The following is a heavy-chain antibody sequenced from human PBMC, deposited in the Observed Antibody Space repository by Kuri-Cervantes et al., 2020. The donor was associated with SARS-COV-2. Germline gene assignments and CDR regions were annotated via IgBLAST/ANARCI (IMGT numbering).Heavy chain of an antibody. CDR1: GGSIRSTSYY. D-gene: IGHD3-3*01. J-gene: IGHJ5*02. Sequence: SETLSLTCTVSGGSIRSTSYYWGWIRQSPGKGLDWIGSVYYTGSTDYNPSLKSRVTISVDTSKNQFSLKLSSVTAADTAVYYCARHSPGFLEWLSWFDPWGQGTLVTVSS. CDR2: VYYTGST. CDR3: ARHSPGFLEWLSWFDP. V-gene: IGHV4-39*01.